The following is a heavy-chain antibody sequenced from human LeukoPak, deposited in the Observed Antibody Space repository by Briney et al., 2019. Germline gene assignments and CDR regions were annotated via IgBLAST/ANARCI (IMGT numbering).Heavy chain of an antibody. V-gene: IGHV3-21*04. CDR2: ISSSSSYI. J-gene: IGHJ3*02. Sequence: GGSLRLSCAASGFTFSSYSMNWVRQAPGKGLEWVSSISSSSSYIYYADSVKGRFTISRDNAKNSLYLQMNSLRAEDTAVYYCARDALRSDDAFDIWGQGTMVTVSS. CDR1: GFTFSSYS. CDR3: ARDALRSDDAFDI.